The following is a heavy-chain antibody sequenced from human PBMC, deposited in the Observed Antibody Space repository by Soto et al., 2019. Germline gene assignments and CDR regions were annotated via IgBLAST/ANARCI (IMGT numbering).Heavy chain of an antibody. CDR1: GYTFTSYG. V-gene: IGHV1-18*04. J-gene: IGHJ4*02. CDR3: ARDSLLGIAALTSDY. D-gene: IGHD6-13*01. CDR2: ISAYNGNT. Sequence: QVQLVQSGAEVKKPGASVKVSCKASGYTFTSYGISWVRQAPGQGLEWMGWISAYNGNTNYAQKLPGRVTMTTDTSTSTAYMELRSLRSDDTAVYYCARDSLLGIAALTSDYWGQGTLVTVSS.